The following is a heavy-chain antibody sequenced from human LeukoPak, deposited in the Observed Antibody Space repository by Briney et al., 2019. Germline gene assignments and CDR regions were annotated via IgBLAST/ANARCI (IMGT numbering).Heavy chain of an antibody. D-gene: IGHD3-10*01. CDR3: ARDVPYGSGSYYKVRGYYFDY. J-gene: IGHJ4*02. CDR1: GYSISSGYY. CDR2: IYHSGST. V-gene: IGHV4-38-2*02. Sequence: PSETLSLTCTVSGYSISSGYYWGWIRQPPGKGLEWIGSIYHSGSTYYNPSLKSRVTISVDTSKNQFSLKLSSVTAADAAVYYCARDVPYGSGSYYKVRGYYFDYWGQGTLVTVSS.